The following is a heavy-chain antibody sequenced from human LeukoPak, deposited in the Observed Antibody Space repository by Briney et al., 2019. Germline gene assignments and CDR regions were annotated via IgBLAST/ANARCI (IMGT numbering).Heavy chain of an antibody. J-gene: IGHJ5*02. CDR3: ARGYYYDSSGPSDWFDP. CDR2: INPNSGGT. Sequence: GASVKVSCKASGYTFTGYYMHWVRQAPGQGLEWMGWINPNSGGTNYAQKFQGRVTMTRDTSISTAYMELSRLRSDDTAVYYCARGYYYDSSGPSDWFDPWGQGTLVTVSS. CDR1: GYTFTGYY. V-gene: IGHV1-2*02. D-gene: IGHD3-22*01.